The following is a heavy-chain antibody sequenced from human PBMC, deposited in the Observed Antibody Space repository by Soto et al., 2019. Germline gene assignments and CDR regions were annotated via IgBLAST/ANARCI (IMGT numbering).Heavy chain of an antibody. J-gene: IGHJ4*02. CDR3: ARRNRGYSYGPTFDY. V-gene: IGHV3-74*01. D-gene: IGHD5-18*01. Sequence: EVQLVESGGGLVQPGGSLRLSCAASGFTFSSYWMHWVRQAPGKGLVWVSRINSDGSSTSYADSVKGRFTISRDNAKNTLYLQMNSLRAEDTAVYYCARRNRGYSYGPTFDYWGQGTLVTVSS. CDR1: GFTFSSYW. CDR2: INSDGSST.